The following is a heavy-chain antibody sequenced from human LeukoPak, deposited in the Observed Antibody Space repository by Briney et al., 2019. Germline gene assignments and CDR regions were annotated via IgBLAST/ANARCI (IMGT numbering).Heavy chain of an antibody. CDR2: INHSGST. D-gene: IGHD1-26*01. CDR1: GGSFSGYY. CDR3: TRDHRGRPWEWFDP. V-gene: IGHV4-34*01. Sequence: SETLSLTCAVYGGSFSGYYWSWIRQPPGKGLEWIGEINHSGSTNYSPSLKSRVTISVDTSKNQFSLKLSSVTAADTAVYYCTRDHRGRPWEWFDPWGQGTLVTVSS. J-gene: IGHJ5*02.